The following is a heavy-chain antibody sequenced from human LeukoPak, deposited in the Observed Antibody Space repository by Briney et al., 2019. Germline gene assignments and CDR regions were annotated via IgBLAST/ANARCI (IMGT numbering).Heavy chain of an antibody. CDR1: GGSISSSSYY. D-gene: IGHD5-12*01. Sequence: SETLSLTCTVSGGSISSSSYYWGWIRQPPGKGLEWIGSIYYSGSTYYNPSLKSRVTISVDRSKNQFSLKLSSVTAADTAVYYCARVYGPGYSGYTPEYYFDYWGQGTLVTVSS. J-gene: IGHJ4*02. CDR3: ARVYGPGYSGYTPEYYFDY. CDR2: IYYSGST. V-gene: IGHV4-39*07.